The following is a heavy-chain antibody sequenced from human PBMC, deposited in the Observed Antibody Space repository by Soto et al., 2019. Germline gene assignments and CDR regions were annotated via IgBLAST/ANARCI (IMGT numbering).Heavy chain of an antibody. J-gene: IGHJ3*02. Sequence: QLQLQESGSGLVKPSQTLSLTCAVSGGSISSGGYSWSWIRQPPGKGLEGIGYIYHSGSTYYNPSLKSRGTISVDRSKNQFALKLRSVPAADTAVYYCARVEAGAFDIWGQGTMVTVSS. V-gene: IGHV4-30-2*01. CDR2: IYHSGST. D-gene: IGHD6-25*01. CDR1: GGSISSGGYS. CDR3: ARVEAGAFDI.